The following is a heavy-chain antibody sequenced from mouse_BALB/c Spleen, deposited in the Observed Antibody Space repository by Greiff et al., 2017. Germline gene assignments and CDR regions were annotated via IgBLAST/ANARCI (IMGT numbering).Heavy chain of an antibody. CDR2: ISNKANGYTT. Sequence: EVKLMESGGGLVQPGGSLRLSCATSGFTFTDYYMSWVRQPPGKALEWLGFISNKANGYTTEYSASVKGRFTIARDNSQSILYLQMNTLRAEDSATYYSARGDYGSLFDYWGQGTTLTVSS. V-gene: IGHV7-3*02. J-gene: IGHJ2*01. CDR3: ARGDYGSLFDY. D-gene: IGHD1-1*01. CDR1: GFTFTDYY.